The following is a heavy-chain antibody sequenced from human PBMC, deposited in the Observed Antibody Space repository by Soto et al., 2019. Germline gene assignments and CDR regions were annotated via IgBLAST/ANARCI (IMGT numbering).Heavy chain of an antibody. J-gene: IGHJ1*01. Sequence: QVQLVESGGGVVQPGTSLRVSCVGSGFTFRSYVMHWVRQAPGKGLEWVALTSYDGSDKYYDDSVRGRFHISRDNSRNTVDLQMDSLRLEDTALYYCARWGTTGGLDVWGQGTLVSVSS. CDR2: TSYDGSDK. CDR3: ARWGTTGGLDV. V-gene: IGHV3-30*19. D-gene: IGHD3-16*01. CDR1: GFTFRSYV.